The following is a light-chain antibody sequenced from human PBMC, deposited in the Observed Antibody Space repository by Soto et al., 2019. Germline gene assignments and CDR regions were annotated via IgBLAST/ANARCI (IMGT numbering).Light chain of an antibody. CDR2: GAS. CDR1: QSVSSN. V-gene: IGKV3-15*01. Sequence: EIVMTQSPATRSVSPGERATLSCRASQSVSSNLAWYQQKPGQAPRLLIYGASTRATGIPARFSGSGSGTEFTLTISSLQSEDFEVYYCQQYNNWPRTFGQGTKVEIK. J-gene: IGKJ1*01. CDR3: QQYNNWPRT.